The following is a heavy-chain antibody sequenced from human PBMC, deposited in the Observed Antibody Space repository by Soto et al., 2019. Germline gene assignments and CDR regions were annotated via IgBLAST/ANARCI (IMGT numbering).Heavy chain of an antibody. CDR1: GFTFSSYA. Sequence: QAGGSLRLSCAASGFTFSSYAMSWVRQAPGKGLEWVSAISGSGGSTYYADSVKGRFTISRDNSKNTLYLQMNSLRAEDTAVYYCAKDPHPGMAAAPMDVWGQGTTVTVSS. D-gene: IGHD6-13*01. CDR3: AKDPHPGMAAAPMDV. CDR2: ISGSGGST. V-gene: IGHV3-23*01. J-gene: IGHJ6*02.